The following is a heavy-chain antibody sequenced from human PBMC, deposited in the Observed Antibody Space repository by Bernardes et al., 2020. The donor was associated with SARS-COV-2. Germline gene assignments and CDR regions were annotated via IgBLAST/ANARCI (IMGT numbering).Heavy chain of an antibody. CDR2: IWYDGSNR. J-gene: IGHJ4*02. CDR3: ARSVAGHEYLDY. V-gene: IGHV3-33*01. CDR1: GFTFSNFG. D-gene: IGHD6-19*01. Sequence: VGSLSLSCEASGFTFSNFGIHWVRQAPGKGLEWVAIIWYDGSNRYYADSVKGRFTISRDNSKNMLYLQMNSLRVEDTAVYYCARSVAGHEYLDYWGQGTLVTVSS.